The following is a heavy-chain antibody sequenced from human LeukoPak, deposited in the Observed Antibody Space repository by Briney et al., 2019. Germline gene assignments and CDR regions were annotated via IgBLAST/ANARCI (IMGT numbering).Heavy chain of an antibody. Sequence: GGSLRLSCAASGVTFSTSGMHWVRQAPGKGLEWVAVIWYDGSNKYYADSVRGRFTISRDNSRNTLYLQMNSLRAEDTAVYYCARGQGYNFDWFDPWGQGTLVTVSS. CDR1: GVTFSTSG. V-gene: IGHV3-33*01. CDR3: ARGQGYNFDWFDP. D-gene: IGHD5-24*01. J-gene: IGHJ5*02. CDR2: IWYDGSNK.